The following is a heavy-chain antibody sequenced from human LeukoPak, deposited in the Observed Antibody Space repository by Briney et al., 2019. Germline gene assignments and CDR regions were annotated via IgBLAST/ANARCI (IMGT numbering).Heavy chain of an antibody. Sequence: ETLSLACTVSGGSISSSSYYWGWIRQPPGKGLEWIGSIYYSGSTYYNPSLKSRVTISVDTSKTQFSLKLSSVTAADTAVYYCARDRPADIGFGWFDPWGQGTLVTVSS. V-gene: IGHV4-39*07. CDR2: IYYSGST. D-gene: IGHD2-2*02. CDR3: ARDRPADIGFGWFDP. J-gene: IGHJ5*02. CDR1: GGSISSSSYY.